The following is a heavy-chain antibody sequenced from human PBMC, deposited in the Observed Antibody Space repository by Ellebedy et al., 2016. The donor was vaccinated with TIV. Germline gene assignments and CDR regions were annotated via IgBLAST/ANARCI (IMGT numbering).Heavy chain of an antibody. V-gene: IGHV4-59*01. D-gene: IGHD2-2*01. CDR3: AASESADSDY. CDR2: MYYSGSS. CDR1: GGSISNYY. J-gene: IGHJ4*02. Sequence: MPSEILSLTCTVSGGSISNYYCTWIPQPPGKGLEWIGHMYYSGSSNYNPSLKSRVTMSIDTSKNQFSLKMNSVTAADTAVYYCAASESADSDYWGPGTLVTVSS.